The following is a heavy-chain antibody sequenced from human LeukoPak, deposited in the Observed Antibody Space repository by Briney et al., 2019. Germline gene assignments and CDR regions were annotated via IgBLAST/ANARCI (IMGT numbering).Heavy chain of an antibody. CDR1: GYTFTSYD. J-gene: IGHJ4*02. CDR3: ARGAPGSYCSGGSCPYFDY. CDR2: VNPNSGHT. D-gene: IGHD2-15*01. Sequence: ASVKVSCKASGYTFTSYDVNWVRQAPGQGLEWMGWVNPNSGHTGYAQKFQGRVTMTTNTSISTAYMELSSPRSEDTAVYYCARGAPGSYCSGGSCPYFDYWGQGTLVSVSS. V-gene: IGHV1-8*01.